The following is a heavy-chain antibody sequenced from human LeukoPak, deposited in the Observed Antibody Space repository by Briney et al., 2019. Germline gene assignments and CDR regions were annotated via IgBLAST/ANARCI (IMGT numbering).Heavy chain of an antibody. CDR1: GYTLTELS. D-gene: IGHD4-17*01. Sequence: GASVKVSCKVSGYTLTELSMHWVRQAPGKGLEWMGGFDPEDGETIYAQKFQGRVTMTEDTSTDTAYMGLSSLRSEDTAVYYCASYYGDYVSFDYWGQGTLVTVSS. CDR2: FDPEDGET. CDR3: ASYYGDYVSFDY. V-gene: IGHV1-24*01. J-gene: IGHJ4*02.